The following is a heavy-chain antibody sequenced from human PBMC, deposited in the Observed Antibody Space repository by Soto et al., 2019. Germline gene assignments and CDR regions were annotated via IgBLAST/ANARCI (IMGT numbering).Heavy chain of an antibody. D-gene: IGHD3-9*01. CDR1: GGSISNCY. Sequence: SETLSLTCTVSGGSISNCYWTWIRQPPGKGLQWIGYIYYSGTTNYSPSFQGQVTISADKSISTAYLQWSSLKASDTAMYYCARHLQGYDILTGYYRGNWFDPWGQGTLVTVSS. J-gene: IGHJ5*02. V-gene: IGHV4-59*08. CDR2: IYYSGTT. CDR3: ARHLQGYDILTGYYRGNWFDP.